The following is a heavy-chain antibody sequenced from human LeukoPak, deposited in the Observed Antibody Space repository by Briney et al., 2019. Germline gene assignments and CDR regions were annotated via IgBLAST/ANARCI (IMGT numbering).Heavy chain of an antibody. CDR3: ARFIAAAAPNWFDP. CDR2: ISAYNGNT. J-gene: IGHJ5*02. Sequence: ASVKVSCKASGGTFTSYGISWVRQAPGQGLEWMGWISAYNGNTNYAQKLQGRVTMTTDTSTSTAYMELRSLRSDDTAVYYCARFIAAAAPNWFDPWGQGTLVTVSS. D-gene: IGHD6-13*01. V-gene: IGHV1-18*01. CDR1: GGTFTSYG.